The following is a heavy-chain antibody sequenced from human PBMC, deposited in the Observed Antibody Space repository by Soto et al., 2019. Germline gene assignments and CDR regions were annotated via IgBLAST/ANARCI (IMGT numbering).Heavy chain of an antibody. Sequence: PSETLSLTCSVSRAFINSGGFYYSWIRQPPGKGLEWLGYIFHSGSTLYTPSLRGRLTLSADTSRNQLSLHLTSVTAADTAVYYCVRGGIARHLFDPWGQGILVTVSS. CDR1: RAFINSGGFY. CDR2: IFHSGST. J-gene: IGHJ5*02. CDR3: VRGGIARHLFDP. V-gene: IGHV4-31*03. D-gene: IGHD2-15*01.